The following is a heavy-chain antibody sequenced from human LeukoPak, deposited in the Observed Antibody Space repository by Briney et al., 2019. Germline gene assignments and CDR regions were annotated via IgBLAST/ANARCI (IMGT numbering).Heavy chain of an antibody. D-gene: IGHD6-6*01. CDR3: ARSSSSFYFDY. Sequence: SETLSLTCAVSGYSISSGYYWGWIRQPPGKGLEWVGRIYTSGTTNYNPSLKSRVTISVDTSKNQFSLKLSSVTAADTAVYYCARSSSSFYFDYWGQGTLVTVSS. V-gene: IGHV4-38-2*01. CDR2: IYTSGTT. J-gene: IGHJ4*02. CDR1: GYSISSGYY.